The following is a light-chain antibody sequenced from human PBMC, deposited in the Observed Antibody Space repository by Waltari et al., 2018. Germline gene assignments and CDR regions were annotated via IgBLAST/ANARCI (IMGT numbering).Light chain of an antibody. CDR2: ANN. J-gene: IGLJ2*01. V-gene: IGLV1-44*01. CDR1: NSNIGTNT. CDR3: AAWDDSLRSVR. Sequence: QSVLTQPPSASGTPGQRVTFSCSGSNSNIGTNTVNWYQQIAGTAPKLLICANNQRPPGVPARFSGSKTSTSASLVISGLQSEDEADYYCAAWDDSLRSVRFGGGTKLTVL.